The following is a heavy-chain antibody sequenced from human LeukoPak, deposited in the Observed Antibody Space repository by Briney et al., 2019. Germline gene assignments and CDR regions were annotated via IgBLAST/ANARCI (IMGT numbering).Heavy chain of an antibody. CDR1: GFIFSSHG. D-gene: IGHD5-24*01. CDR3: AKSGYNRFDY. Sequence: GGSLRLSCAASGFIFSSHGMNWVRQAPGKGLEWVSTISGSDSSTHYADSVKGRFTISRDNSKNTLYLQMNSLRADDTAVYYCAKSGYNRFDYWGQGTLVTVSS. CDR2: ISGSDSST. J-gene: IGHJ4*02. V-gene: IGHV3-23*01.